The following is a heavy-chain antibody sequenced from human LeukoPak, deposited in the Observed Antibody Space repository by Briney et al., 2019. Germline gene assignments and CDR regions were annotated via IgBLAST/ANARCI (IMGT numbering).Heavy chain of an antibody. CDR1: GFTFSSYS. CDR3: AKDLGDHYDFWSGNWFDP. CDR2: ISGSGGST. Sequence: GGSLRLSCAASGFTFSSYSMSWVHQAPGKGLEWVSAISGSGGSTYYADSVKGRFTISRDNSKNTLYLQMNSLRAEDTAVYYCAKDLGDHYDFWSGNWFDPWGQGTLVTVSS. V-gene: IGHV3-23*01. D-gene: IGHD3-3*01. J-gene: IGHJ5*02.